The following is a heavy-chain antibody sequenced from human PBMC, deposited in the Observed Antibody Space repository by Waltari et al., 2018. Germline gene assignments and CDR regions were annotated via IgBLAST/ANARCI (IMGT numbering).Heavy chain of an antibody. Sequence: VHVEESGGGLMQPGGSLRLSCAASGFTVSSFYMAWGRQAPGKGLEWVSLIYSGGDTYYADSVKGRFTISRDNSKNMVYLQMNSLRADDTAVYYCARETGVAVAGYGLDIWGQGTTVTVSS. CDR3: ARETGVAVAGYGLDI. J-gene: IGHJ6*02. D-gene: IGHD2-15*01. CDR1: GFTVSSFY. CDR2: IYSGGDT. V-gene: IGHV3-53*01.